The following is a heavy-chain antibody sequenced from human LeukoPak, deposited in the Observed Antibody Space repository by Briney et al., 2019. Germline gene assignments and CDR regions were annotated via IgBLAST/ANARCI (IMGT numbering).Heavy chain of an antibody. CDR1: GASISSYD. Sequence: SETLSLTCTVSGASISSYDWSWIRQPPGKGLEWIGNIYDSEITGQSPSLKSRVTISVDTSQNKLSLNLSSVTAADTAVYYCARHSRVFYGSGSYFLNSMDVWGQGTTVTVSS. CDR2: IYDSEIT. J-gene: IGHJ6*02. D-gene: IGHD3-10*01. V-gene: IGHV4-59*08. CDR3: ARHSRVFYGSGSYFLNSMDV.